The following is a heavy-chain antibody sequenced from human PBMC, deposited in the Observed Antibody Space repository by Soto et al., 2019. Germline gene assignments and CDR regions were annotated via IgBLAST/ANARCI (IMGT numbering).Heavy chain of an antibody. CDR2: VHYSGST. D-gene: IGHD3-22*01. J-gene: IGHJ4*02. V-gene: IGHV4-61*01. Sequence: NPSETLSLTCTVSGVSVTTESHYWSWIRQPPGKGLEWIGYVHYSGSTNYNPSLKGRVLISIGTSKRQFSLELRSVTAADTAVYFCARGRNYGGSGYFFEHYIDYWGQGTPVTVSS. CDR1: GVSVTTESHY. CDR3: ARGRNYGGSGYFFEHYIDY.